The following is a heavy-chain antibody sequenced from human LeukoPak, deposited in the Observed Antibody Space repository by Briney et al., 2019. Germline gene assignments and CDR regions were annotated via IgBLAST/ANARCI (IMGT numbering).Heavy chain of an antibody. CDR1: GYTFTGYY. CDR3: ARERGYSGNGAFDI. Sequence: VASVKVTCKGSGYTFTGYYMHWVRQAPGQGLEWMGRINPNGGGTNYAQTFQGRITITRDTSISTAYMELSRLRSDDTAMYYCARERGYSGNGAFDIWGRGTMVTVNS. V-gene: IGHV1-2*06. D-gene: IGHD5-12*01. J-gene: IGHJ3*02. CDR2: INPNGGGT.